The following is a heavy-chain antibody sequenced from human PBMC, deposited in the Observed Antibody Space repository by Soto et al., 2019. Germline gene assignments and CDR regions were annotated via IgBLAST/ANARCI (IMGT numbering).Heavy chain of an antibody. Sequence: QVQLVQSGAEVKKPESSVRVSCKASGGTLRSHAINWVRQAPGQGLEWMGGIIPIFGSPNYAQKFQGRVTITADESSITAYMELSSLRSEDTAVYYCARTVEIPYYHGMDVWGQGTTVTVSS. V-gene: IGHV1-69*01. D-gene: IGHD4-4*01. CDR1: GGTLRSHA. CDR2: IIPIFGSP. J-gene: IGHJ6*02. CDR3: ARTVEIPYYHGMDV.